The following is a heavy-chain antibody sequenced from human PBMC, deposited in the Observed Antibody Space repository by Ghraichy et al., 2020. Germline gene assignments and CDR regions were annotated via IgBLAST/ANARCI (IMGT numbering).Heavy chain of an antibody. Sequence: SETLSLTCAVSGGSISSGGYSWSWIRQPPGKGLEWIGYIYYSGSTYYNPSLKSRVTISVDTSKNQFSLKLSSVTAADTAVYYCASGYYYGSGSYPDYWGQGTLVTVSS. CDR3: ASGYYYGSGSYPDY. J-gene: IGHJ4*02. CDR2: IYYSGST. D-gene: IGHD3-10*01. V-gene: IGHV4-30-4*07. CDR1: GGSISSGGYS.